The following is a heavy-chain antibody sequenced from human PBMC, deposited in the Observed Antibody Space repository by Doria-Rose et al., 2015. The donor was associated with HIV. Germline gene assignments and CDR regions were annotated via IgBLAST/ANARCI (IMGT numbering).Heavy chain of an antibody. D-gene: IGHD6-13*01. CDR1: GGSITGYY. J-gene: IGHJ3*02. CDR2: IYYSGNT. V-gene: IGHV4-59*01. Sequence: QVQLQESGPGLVKPSETLSLTCTVAGGSITGYYWSWMRQPPGKGLEWIGYIYYSGNTNYNPSLKSRVTISVDRSKNQFSLNLNSMTAADTAVYYCARVVRYQLVPGAFDIWGQGTKVTVSS. CDR3: ARVVRYQLVPGAFDI.